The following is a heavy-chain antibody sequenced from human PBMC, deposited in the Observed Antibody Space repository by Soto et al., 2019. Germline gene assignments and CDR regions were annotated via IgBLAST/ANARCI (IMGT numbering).Heavy chain of an antibody. V-gene: IGHV3-11*01. Sequence: PGGSLRLSCAASGFTFSYYYMSWIRQAPGKGLEWVSYISSSGSTIYYADSVKGRFTISRDNAKNSLYLQMNSLRAEDTAVYYCARSGLVRGPRPYYYGMDVWGQGTTVTVSS. CDR3: ARSGLVRGPRPYYYGMDV. D-gene: IGHD3-10*01. J-gene: IGHJ6*02. CDR1: GFTFSYYY. CDR2: ISSSGSTI.